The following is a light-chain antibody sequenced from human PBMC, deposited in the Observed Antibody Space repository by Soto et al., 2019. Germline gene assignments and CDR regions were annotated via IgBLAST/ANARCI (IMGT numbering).Light chain of an antibody. CDR2: LGS. CDR1: QSLLHSNGYNY. CDR3: MQALHTPPT. J-gene: IGKJ1*01. V-gene: IGKV2-28*01. Sequence: DIVMTQSPLSLPVTPGEPASISCRSSQSLLHSNGYNYLDWYLQKPGQSPQLLIYLGSNRASGVPDRFSGSGSGTDCTLKISRVEAEDVGVYYCMQALHTPPTFGQGTKVEIK.